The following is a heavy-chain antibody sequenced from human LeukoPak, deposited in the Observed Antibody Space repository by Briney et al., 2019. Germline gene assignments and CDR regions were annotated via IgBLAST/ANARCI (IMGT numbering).Heavy chain of an antibody. CDR2: INHSGST. Sequence: SETLSLTCAVYGGSFSGYYWSWIRQPPGKGLEWIGEINHSGSTNYNPSLKSRVPISVDTSKNQFSLKLSSVTAADTAVYYCARILGYCSSTSCYRLGRWFDPWGQGTLVTVSS. V-gene: IGHV4-34*01. CDR1: GGSFSGYY. CDR3: ARILGYCSSTSCYRLGRWFDP. J-gene: IGHJ5*02. D-gene: IGHD2-2*01.